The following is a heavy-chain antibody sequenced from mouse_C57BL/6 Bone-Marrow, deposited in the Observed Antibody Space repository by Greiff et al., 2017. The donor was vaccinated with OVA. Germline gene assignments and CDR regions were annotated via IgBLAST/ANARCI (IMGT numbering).Heavy chain of an antibody. D-gene: IGHD2-4*01. V-gene: IGHV14-4*01. CDR1: GFNIKDDY. CDR3: TTFYYDYDNY. CDR2: IDPENGDT. Sequence: VQLQQSGAELVRPGASVKLSCTASGFNIKDDYMHWVKQRPEQGLEWIGWIDPENGDTEYASKFQGKATITADPSSNTAYLQLSSLTSEDTAVYYCTTFYYDYDNYWGQGTTLTVSS. J-gene: IGHJ2*01.